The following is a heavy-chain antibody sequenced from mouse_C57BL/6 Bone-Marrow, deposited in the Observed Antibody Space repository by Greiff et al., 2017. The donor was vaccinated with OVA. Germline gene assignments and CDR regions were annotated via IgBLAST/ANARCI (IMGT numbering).Heavy chain of an antibody. CDR1: GYTFTEYT. Sequence: VKVVESGAELVKPGASVKLSCKASGYTFTEYTIHWVKQRSGQGLEWIGWFYPGSGSIKYNEKFKDKATLTADKSSSTVYMELSRLTSEDSAVYFCARHEDKGYDYESFDYWGQGTTLTVSS. V-gene: IGHV1-62-2*01. D-gene: IGHD2-4*01. J-gene: IGHJ2*01. CDR3: ARHEDKGYDYESFDY. CDR2: FYPGSGSI.